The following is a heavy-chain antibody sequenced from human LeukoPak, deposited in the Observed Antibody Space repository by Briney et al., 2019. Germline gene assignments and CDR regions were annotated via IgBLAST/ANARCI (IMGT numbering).Heavy chain of an antibody. D-gene: IGHD3/OR15-3a*01. CDR2: INTDGSTT. CDR3: ARDFRGTGDY. J-gene: IGHJ4*02. CDR1: GFTFSDYW. V-gene: IGHV3-74*01. Sequence: PGGSLRLSCAASGFTFSDYWMHWVRQVPGKGLVWVSRINTDGSTTTYADSVKGRFTISRDNAKSTLFLQMNSLRAEDTAVYYCARDFRGTGDYWGQGTLVTVSS.